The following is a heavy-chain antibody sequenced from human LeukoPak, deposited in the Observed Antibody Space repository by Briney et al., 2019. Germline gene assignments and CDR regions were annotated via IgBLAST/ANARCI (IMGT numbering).Heavy chain of an antibody. J-gene: IGHJ4*02. CDR1: GYTFTDYY. CDR2: INPNSGGT. V-gene: IGHV1-2*02. D-gene: IGHD2-2*01. Sequence: ASVKVSSKASGYTFTDYYLHWVRQAPGQGLEWMGWINPNSGGTNYAQKFQGRVTMTRDTSISTAYMELSRLRSDDTAVYYCARGARHCSSTSCYPVDYWGQGTLVTVSS. CDR3: ARGARHCSSTSCYPVDY.